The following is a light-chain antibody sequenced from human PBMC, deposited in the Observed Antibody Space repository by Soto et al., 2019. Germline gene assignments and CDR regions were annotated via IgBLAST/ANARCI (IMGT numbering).Light chain of an antibody. CDR3: QKYNDAPRT. J-gene: IGKJ1*01. Sequence: QMTQSPSSLSASVGDRVTITCRASQAISNYLAWYQQKPGGAPKLLIYEASTLQSGVPSRFSGSGSGADFTLTISSLQPEDGAIYYCQKYNDAPRTFGQGTRVEMK. CDR1: QAISNY. CDR2: EAS. V-gene: IGKV1-27*01.